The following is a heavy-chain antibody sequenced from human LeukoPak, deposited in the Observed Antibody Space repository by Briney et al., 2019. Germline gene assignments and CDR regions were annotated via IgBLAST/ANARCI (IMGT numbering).Heavy chain of an antibody. Sequence: PSETLSLTCAVYGGSFSGYYWSWIRQPPGKGLEWIGEINHSGSTNYNPSLKSRVTISVDTSKNQFSLKLSSVTAADTAVYYCASLGTIGTYRWARDRRNWFDPWGQGTLVTVSS. CDR1: GGSFSGYY. D-gene: IGHD1-1*01. J-gene: IGHJ5*02. CDR2: INHSGST. V-gene: IGHV4-34*01. CDR3: ASLGTIGTYRWARDRRNWFDP.